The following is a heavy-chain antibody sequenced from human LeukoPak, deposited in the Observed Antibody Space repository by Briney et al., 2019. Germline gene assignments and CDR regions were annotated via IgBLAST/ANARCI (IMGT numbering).Heavy chain of an antibody. J-gene: IGHJ4*02. CDR1: GGSISSGSYY. D-gene: IGHD5-18*01. CDR3: ARDGGTVDTAMVVGY. V-gene: IGHV4-61*02. Sequence: SETLSLTCTVSGGSISSGSYYWSWIRQPAGKGLEWIGRIYTSGSTNYNPSPKSRVTISVDTSKNQFSLKLSSVTAADTAVYYCARDGGTVDTAMVVGYWGQGTLVTVSS. CDR2: IYTSGST.